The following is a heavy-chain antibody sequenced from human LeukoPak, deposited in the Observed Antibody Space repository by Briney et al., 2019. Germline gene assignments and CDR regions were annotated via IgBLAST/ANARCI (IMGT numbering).Heavy chain of an antibody. Sequence: PGGSLRLSYAASGLTFSSYGMHWVRQAPGKGLEWVAVIWYDGSNKHYADSVKGRFTISRDNSKNTLYLQMNSLRAEDTAVYYCAKDWEDAIDPWGQGTLVTVSS. CDR2: IWYDGSNK. CDR3: AKDWEDAIDP. D-gene: IGHD1-26*01. CDR1: GLTFSSYG. V-gene: IGHV3-33*06. J-gene: IGHJ5*02.